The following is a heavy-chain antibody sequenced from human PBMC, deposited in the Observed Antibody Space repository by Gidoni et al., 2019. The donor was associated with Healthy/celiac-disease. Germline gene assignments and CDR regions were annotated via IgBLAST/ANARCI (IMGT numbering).Heavy chain of an antibody. V-gene: IGHV3-30*18. Sequence: QVQLVESGGGVVQPGRSLRLSCAPSGFPFSSYGMHWVRQAPGKGLEWVAVISYDGSNKYYADSVKGRFTISRDNSKNTLYLQMNSLRAEDTAVYYCAKEGMITFGGVIVNFDYWGQGTLVTVSS. D-gene: IGHD3-16*02. J-gene: IGHJ4*02. CDR1: GFPFSSYG. CDR3: AKEGMITFGGVIVNFDY. CDR2: ISYDGSNK.